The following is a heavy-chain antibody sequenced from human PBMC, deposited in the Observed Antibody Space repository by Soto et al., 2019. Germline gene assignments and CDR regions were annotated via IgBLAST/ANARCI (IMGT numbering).Heavy chain of an antibody. D-gene: IGHD6-13*01. V-gene: IGHV1-69*13. J-gene: IGHJ6*02. CDR3: ARGGEQQLYIYYYYGMDV. Sequence: ASVKVSCKASGGTFSSYAISWVRQAPGQGLEWMGGIIPIFGTANYAQKFQGRVTITADESTSTAYMELSSLRSEDTAVYYCARGGEQQLYIYYYYGMDVWGQGTTVTVSS. CDR2: IIPIFGTA. CDR1: GGTFSSYA.